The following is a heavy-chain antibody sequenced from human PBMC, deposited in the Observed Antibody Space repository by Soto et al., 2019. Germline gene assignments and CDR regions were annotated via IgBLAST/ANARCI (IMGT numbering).Heavy chain of an antibody. Sequence: SETLSLTCTVSSGSIGTYFWGWIRQPPGKGLEWICYIYYSGTTNYNPSLTSRGNIFLDASRKQFFLTLSSVTAAATAVYYCARGRGGTDYAFEIWGQATQVTVS. D-gene: IGHD3-16*01. CDR3: ARGRGGTDYAFEI. CDR2: IYYSGTT. V-gene: IGHV4-59*01. J-gene: IGHJ3*02. CDR1: SGSIGTYF.